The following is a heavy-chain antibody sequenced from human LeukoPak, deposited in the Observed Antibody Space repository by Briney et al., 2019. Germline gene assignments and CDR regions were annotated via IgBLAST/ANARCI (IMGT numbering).Heavy chain of an antibody. CDR1: GGTFSSYA. J-gene: IGHJ4*02. D-gene: IGHD3-22*01. CDR3: ARAGYDSSGYYQFDY. Sequence: SVKVSCKASGGTFSSYAISWVRQAPGQGLEWMGGIIPIFGTAYYAQKFQGRVTITADESTSTAYMELSSLRSEDTAVYYCARAGYDSSGYYQFDYWGQGTLVTVSS. CDR2: IIPIFGTA. V-gene: IGHV1-69*13.